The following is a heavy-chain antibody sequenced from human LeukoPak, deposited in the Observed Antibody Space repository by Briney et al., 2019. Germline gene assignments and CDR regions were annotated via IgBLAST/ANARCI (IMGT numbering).Heavy chain of an antibody. CDR2: IHPNSGDT. J-gene: IGHJ4*02. CDR3: ARDLSGPNPLDY. CDR1: GYTSTGHY. V-gene: IGHV1-2*06. Sequence: ASVKVSCKSSGYTSTGHYIHWVRQAPGQGLEWMGRIHPNSGDTIYAQKFQGRVTMTRDTSIHTAYMELGSLTSDDTAIYYCARDLSGPNPLDYWGQGTLVTVTS.